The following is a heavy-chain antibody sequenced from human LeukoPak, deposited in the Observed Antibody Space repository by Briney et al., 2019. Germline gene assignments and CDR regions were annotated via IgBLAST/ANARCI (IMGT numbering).Heavy chain of an antibody. J-gene: IGHJ4*02. V-gene: IGHV4-4*07. CDR1: GGSISSYY. Sequence: SETLSLTRTVSGGSISSYYWSWIRQPAVKGLEWIGRIYSGGSTNYNLSLKSRVTMSVDTSKNQFSLKLRSVTAADTAVYYCARYFYGDYYFDYWGQGTLVTVSS. D-gene: IGHD4-17*01. CDR3: ARYFYGDYYFDY. CDR2: IYSGGST.